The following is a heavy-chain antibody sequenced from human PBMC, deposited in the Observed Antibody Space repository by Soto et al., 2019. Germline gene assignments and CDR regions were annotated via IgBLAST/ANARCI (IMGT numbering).Heavy chain of an antibody. CDR2: IYHSGST. J-gene: IGHJ6*02. D-gene: IGHD2-8*01. V-gene: IGHV4-4*02. Sequence: SETLSLTCAVSGGSISSSNWWSWVRQPPGKGLEWIGEIYHSGSTNYNPSLKSRVTISVDKSKNQFSLKLSSVTAADTAVYYCARDFVDDCXNGVCPQGDYYYYGMDVWGQGTTVTVSS. CDR1: GGSISSSNW. CDR3: ARDFVDDCXNGVCPQGDYYYYGMDV.